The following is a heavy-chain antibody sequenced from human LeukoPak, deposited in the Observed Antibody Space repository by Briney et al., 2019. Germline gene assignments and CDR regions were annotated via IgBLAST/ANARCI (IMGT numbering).Heavy chain of an antibody. D-gene: IGHD3-22*01. V-gene: IGHV4-39*01. CDR3: ARLLYYYDSSGLGTGYFDY. J-gene: IGHJ4*02. CDR1: SGSISSNNYY. Sequence: PSETLSLTCTVSSGSISSNNYYWGWIRQPPGKGLEWIGSIYYTGSAFYNPSLKSRVTMSLDALKNQFTLKVTSVTAADTAVYYCARLLYYYDSSGLGTGYFDYWGQGTLVTVSS. CDR2: IYYTGSA.